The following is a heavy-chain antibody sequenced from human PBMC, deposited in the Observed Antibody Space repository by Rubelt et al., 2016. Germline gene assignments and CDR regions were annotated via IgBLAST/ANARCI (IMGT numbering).Heavy chain of an antibody. D-gene: IGHD3-10*01. CDR1: GGSFSGYY. CDR2: INHSGST. CDR3: ARLKGLLWFGELPLDY. V-gene: IGHV4-34*01. J-gene: IGHJ4*02. Sequence: QVQLQQWGAGLLKPSETLSLTCAVYGGSFSGYYWSWIRQPPGKGLEWIGEINHSGSTNYNPSLKSRVTISVDTSKNQFSLKLSSVTAADTAVYYCARLKGLLWFGELPLDYWGQGTLVTVSS.